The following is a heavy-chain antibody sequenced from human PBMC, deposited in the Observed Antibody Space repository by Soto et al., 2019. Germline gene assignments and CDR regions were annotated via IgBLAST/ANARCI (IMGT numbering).Heavy chain of an antibody. V-gene: IGHV1-8*01. CDR1: GYTFTSYD. J-gene: IGHJ4*02. CDR3: ARGGQDYGGNSGFDY. CDR2: MNPNSGNT. D-gene: IGHD4-17*01. Sequence: ASVKVSCKASGYTFTSYDINWVRQATGQGLEWMGWMNPNSGNTGYAQKVQGRVTMTRNTSISTAYMELSSLRSEDTAVYYCARGGQDYGGNSGFDYWGQGTLVTVSS.